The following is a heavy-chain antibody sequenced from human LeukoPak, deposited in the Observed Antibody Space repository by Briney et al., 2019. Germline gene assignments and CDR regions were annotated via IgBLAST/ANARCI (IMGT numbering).Heavy chain of an antibody. CDR3: ARESADYVSGSFSDY. Sequence: SETLSLTCTVTGGSIKNYYWSWIRQPPGKGLEWIAYINDNGHSGYNPSLESRVTISVDTSKNHFSLRLRSVTAADTAVYFWARESADYVSGSFSDYWGQGILVTVSS. V-gene: IGHV4-59*12. CDR1: GGSIKNYY. J-gene: IGHJ4*02. D-gene: IGHD3-16*01. CDR2: INDNGHS.